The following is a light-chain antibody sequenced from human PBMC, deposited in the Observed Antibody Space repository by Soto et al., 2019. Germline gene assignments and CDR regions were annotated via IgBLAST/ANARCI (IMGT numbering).Light chain of an antibody. CDR3: QQRSNWPLIT. Sequence: IVMTQSPATLSVSPGESATLSCRASQSVSTSLAWYQQKPGQAPRLLVHEASNRATGIPARFSGSGSGTDFTLTISSLEPEDSAVYYCQQRSNWPLITFGQGTRLEIK. V-gene: IGKV3-11*01. J-gene: IGKJ5*01. CDR2: EAS. CDR1: QSVSTS.